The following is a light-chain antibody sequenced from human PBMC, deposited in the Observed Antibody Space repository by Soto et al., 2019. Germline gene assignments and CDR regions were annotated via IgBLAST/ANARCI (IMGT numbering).Light chain of an antibody. V-gene: IGKV3-15*01. CDR1: QSVSSN. CDR2: GAS. Sequence: IVMKMSPGTLSVSTGERATLSCRASQSVSSNLAWYQQKPGQAPRLLIYGASTRATGIPARFSGSGSGTEFTLTISSLQSEDFAVYYCQQYNNWPPGTFGGGTKVDI. CDR3: QQYNNWPPGT. J-gene: IGKJ4*01.